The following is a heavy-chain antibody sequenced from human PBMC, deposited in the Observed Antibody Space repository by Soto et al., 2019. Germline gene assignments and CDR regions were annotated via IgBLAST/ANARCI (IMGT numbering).Heavy chain of an antibody. J-gene: IGHJ6*02. D-gene: IGHD3-3*01. V-gene: IGHV3-21*01. CDR1: GFPFDSYS. Sequence: GGSLRLSCAVSGFPFDSYSMSWVRQAPGQGLEWLASLSSGSFYIFHADSIRGRFTISRDDAKNLLFLQMNSLTIEDTATYYCAREANTIYAPHGLDVWGQGNAVTGS. CDR3: AREANTIYAPHGLDV. CDR2: LSSGSFYI.